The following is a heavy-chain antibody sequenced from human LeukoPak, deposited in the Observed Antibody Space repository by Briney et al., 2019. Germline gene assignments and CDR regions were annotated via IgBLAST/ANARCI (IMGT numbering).Heavy chain of an antibody. J-gene: IGHJ4*02. CDR1: GASISSGGYS. D-gene: IGHD3-22*01. V-gene: IGHV4-34*01. Sequence: SETLSLTCAVSGASISSGGYSWSWIRQPPGKGLEWIGEINHSGSTNYNPSLKSRVTISVDTSKNQFSLKLSSVTAADTAVYYCARGGYYFDYWGQGTLVTVSS. CDR2: INHSGST. CDR3: ARGGYYFDY.